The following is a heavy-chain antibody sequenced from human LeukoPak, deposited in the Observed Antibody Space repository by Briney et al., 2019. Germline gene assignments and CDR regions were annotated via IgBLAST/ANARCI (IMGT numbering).Heavy chain of an antibody. CDR3: ARHFRDRGPAQPDFDY. D-gene: IGHD5-24*01. CDR1: GGSISGYY. Sequence: PSETLSLTCTGSGGSISGYYWIWIRQRPGKELERIAYIHYSWTTNYNPSLKSRVTISVDTSQNQFSVSLSSVTAADTAVYYCARHFRDRGPAQPDFDYWGQGTLVTVSS. J-gene: IGHJ4*02. V-gene: IGHV4-59*08. CDR2: IHYSWTT.